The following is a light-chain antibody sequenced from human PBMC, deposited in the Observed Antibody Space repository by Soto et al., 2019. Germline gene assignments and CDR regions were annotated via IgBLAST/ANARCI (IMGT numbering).Light chain of an antibody. CDR1: QSISNS. CDR2: AAS. V-gene: IGKV3-15*01. J-gene: IGKJ2*01. CDR3: QQYNNWPPRT. Sequence: EIVMTQSPASLSVSPGETATLSCRASQSISNSLAWYQQKPGRAPSLLIYAASTRATGIPARFSGSGSGTEFTLTISSLQSEDSALYYCQQYNNWPPRTFGQGTKLEIK.